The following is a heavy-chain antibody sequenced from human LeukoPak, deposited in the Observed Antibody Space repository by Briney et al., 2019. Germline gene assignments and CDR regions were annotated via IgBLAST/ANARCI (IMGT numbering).Heavy chain of an antibody. V-gene: IGHV1-2*02. Sequence: ASVTVSRKASGYGFTAYYIHWVRQAPGQRLEWMGWINPNTGNTNFAQKFKGRVTVTRDTSITTSYMELSRLRSDDTAVYYCARGDYYSGYAGAYYDCWGQGTLVTVSS. CDR1: GYGFTAYY. J-gene: IGHJ4*02. CDR3: ARGDYYSGYAGAYYDC. D-gene: IGHD5-12*01. CDR2: INPNTGNT.